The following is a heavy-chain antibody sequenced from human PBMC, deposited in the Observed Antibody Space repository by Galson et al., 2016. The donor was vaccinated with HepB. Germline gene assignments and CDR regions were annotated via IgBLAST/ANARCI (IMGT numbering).Heavy chain of an antibody. CDR3: AHRGLNSWYLRGDWFDP. V-gene: IGHV2-5*02. D-gene: IGHD6-13*01. CDR2: IYWDDDK. CDR1: GFSLSTSGVF. J-gene: IGHJ5*02. Sequence: PALVKPTQTLTLTCTFSGFSLSTSGVFVGWIRQPPGKALEWLALIYWDDDKRYSPSLKSRLTITKDTSKNQVVLTMTNMDPVDTATYYCAHRGLNSWYLRGDWFDPWGQGTLVTVSS.